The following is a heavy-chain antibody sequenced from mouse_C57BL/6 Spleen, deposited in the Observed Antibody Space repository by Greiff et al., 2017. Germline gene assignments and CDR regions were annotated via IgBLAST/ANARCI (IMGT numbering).Heavy chain of an antibody. CDR2: IYPRAGST. CDR3: AREVVATDAY. Sequence: QVQLQQSGPELVQPGASVKLSCKASGYTFTSYDINWVKQRPGQGLAWIGWIYPRAGSTTYNEKVKGKARLTVDTSSSTADMELHSLTSEDSAVYFCAREVVATDAYWGQGTLVTVSA. CDR1: GYTFTSYD. D-gene: IGHD1-1*01. J-gene: IGHJ3*01. V-gene: IGHV1-85*01.